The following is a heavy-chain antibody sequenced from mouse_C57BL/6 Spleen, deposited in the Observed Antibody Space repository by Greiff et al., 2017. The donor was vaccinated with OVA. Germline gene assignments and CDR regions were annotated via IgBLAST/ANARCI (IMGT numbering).Heavy chain of an antibody. CDR1: GYTFTDYN. Sequence: EVHLVESGPELVKPGASVKMSCKASGYTFTDYNMHWVKQSHGKSLEWIGYINPNNGGTSYNQKFKGKATLTVNKSSSTAYMELRSLTSEDSAVYYCARGGYYYGSSAWFAYWGQGTLVTVSA. CDR3: ARGGYYYGSSAWFAY. CDR2: INPNNGGT. D-gene: IGHD1-1*01. V-gene: IGHV1-22*01. J-gene: IGHJ3*01.